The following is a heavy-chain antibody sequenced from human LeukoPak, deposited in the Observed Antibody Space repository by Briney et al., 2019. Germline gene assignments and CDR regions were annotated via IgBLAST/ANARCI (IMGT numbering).Heavy chain of an antibody. CDR2: IYHSGST. CDR1: GYSISSGYY. J-gene: IGHJ4*02. CDR3: ARPGAAGTGVDY. D-gene: IGHD6-13*01. Sequence: SETLSLTCTVSGYSISSGYYWGWIRQPPGKGLEWIGEIYHSGSTYYNPSLKSRVTISVDTSKNQFSLKLSSVTAADTAVYYCARPGAAGTGVDYWGQGTLVTVSS. V-gene: IGHV4-38-2*02.